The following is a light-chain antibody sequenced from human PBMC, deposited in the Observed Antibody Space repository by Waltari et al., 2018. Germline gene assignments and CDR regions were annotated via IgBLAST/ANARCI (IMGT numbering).Light chain of an antibody. CDR3: QQRSNWSPALT. J-gene: IGKJ4*01. CDR1: QSVGNL. CDR2: DAS. Sequence: EIVFTQSPATLSLSPGERATPSCRASQSVGNLLAWYQQKPGQAPRLLVYDASNRATGIPARCSGSGSGTDFTLTIGSLEPEDFAVYYCQQRSNWSPALTFGGGTKVDIK. V-gene: IGKV3-11*01.